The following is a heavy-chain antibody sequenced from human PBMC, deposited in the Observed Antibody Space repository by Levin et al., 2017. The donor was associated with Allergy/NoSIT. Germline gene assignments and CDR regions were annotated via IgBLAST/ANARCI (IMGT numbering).Heavy chain of an antibody. CDR2: ISYRGST. CDR3: AVFSFRYGTFDV. CDR1: GGSFGGYY. Sequence: SETLSLTCDVYGGSFGGYYWSWIRQAPGKGLEWVGEISYRGSTTYNASPKSRGFITVDTLRNKFPLRVKSWLGADPAVYYCAVFSFRYGTFDVWGRGTKVTVSS. D-gene: IGHD4-17*01. V-gene: IGHV4-34*01. J-gene: IGHJ3*01.